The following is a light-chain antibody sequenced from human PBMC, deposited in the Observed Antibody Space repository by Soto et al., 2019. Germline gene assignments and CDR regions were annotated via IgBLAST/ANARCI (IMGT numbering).Light chain of an antibody. CDR3: QKYGRCTRT. CDR2: GAS. Sequence: EVEMTQSPASLSLSAGERATLSCRASQGIHSDVAWYQQKPGGPPTLLIYGASTMETGVPAGFSASGYGTDFTLTISSLQPEDVAVYYCQKYGRCTRTFGGGTTVEIK. V-gene: IGKV3D-15*01. J-gene: IGKJ4*01. CDR1: QGIHSD.